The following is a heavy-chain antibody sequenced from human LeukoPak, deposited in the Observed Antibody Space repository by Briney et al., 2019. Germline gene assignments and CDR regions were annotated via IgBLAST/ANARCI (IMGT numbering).Heavy chain of an antibody. Sequence: ASVKVSCKASGYTFTGYYMHWVRQAPGQGLEWMGWINPNSGGTNYAQKFQGRVTMTRDTSISTAYMELSRLRSDDTAVYYCARERREYYYDSSGYYYYWGQGTLVTVSS. D-gene: IGHD3-22*01. CDR1: GYTFTGYY. V-gene: IGHV1-2*02. J-gene: IGHJ4*02. CDR3: ARERREYYYDSSGYYYY. CDR2: INPNSGGT.